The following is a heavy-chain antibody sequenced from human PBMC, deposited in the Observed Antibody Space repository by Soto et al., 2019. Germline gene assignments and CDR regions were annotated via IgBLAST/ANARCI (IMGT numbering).Heavy chain of an antibody. D-gene: IGHD3-10*01. J-gene: IGHJ4*02. Sequence: SPTLSLPCAISGDSVSSNSAAWNWIRQSPSRGLEWLGRTYYRSKWYNDYAVSVKSRITINPDTSKNQFSLQLNSVTPEDTAVYYCARAYFSSYYYGSGSYYGLDYWGQGTLVTVSS. CDR3: ARAYFSSYYYGSGSYYGLDY. V-gene: IGHV6-1*01. CDR2: TYYRSKWYN. CDR1: GDSVSSNSAA.